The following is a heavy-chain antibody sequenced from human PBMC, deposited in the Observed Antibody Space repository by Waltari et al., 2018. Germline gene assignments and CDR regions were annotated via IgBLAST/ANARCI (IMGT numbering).Heavy chain of an antibody. CDR3: ASTITMVQGFDY. CDR1: GGTFSSYA. J-gene: IGHJ4*02. V-gene: IGHV1-69*05. Sequence: QVQLVQSGAEVKKPGSSVKVSCKASGGTFSSYAISGVRQAPGQGLEWMGGIIPIFGTANYAQKFQGRVTITTDESTSTAYMELSSLRSEDTAVYYCASTITMVQGFDYWGQGTLVTVSS. CDR2: IIPIFGTA. D-gene: IGHD3-10*01.